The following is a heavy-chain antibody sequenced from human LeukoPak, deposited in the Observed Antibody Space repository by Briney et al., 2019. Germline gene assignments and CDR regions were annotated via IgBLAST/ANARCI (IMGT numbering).Heavy chain of an antibody. Sequence: ASVTVSCKASGYIFGDYYIHWVRQAPGQGLEYMGWINPNGGGPNYAQRFKGRVTLSKDTSINTVYMEMTGLTSDDTAVFYCARGGLAVAGKTQFHFDKWGQGTLVTVSS. J-gene: IGHJ4*02. D-gene: IGHD6-19*01. CDR2: INPNGGGP. V-gene: IGHV1-2*02. CDR3: ARGGLAVAGKTQFHFDK. CDR1: GYIFGDYY.